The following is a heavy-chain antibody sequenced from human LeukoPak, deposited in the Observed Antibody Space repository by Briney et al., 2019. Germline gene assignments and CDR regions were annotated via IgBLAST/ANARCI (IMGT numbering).Heavy chain of an antibody. CDR2: IYYSGST. CDR1: GGSISSGDYY. J-gene: IGHJ6*02. V-gene: IGHV4-30-4*01. D-gene: IGHD2-2*01. Sequence: SETLSLTCTVSGGSISSGDYYWSWIRQPPGKGLEWIGYIYYSGSTYYNPSLKSRVTISVDTSKNQFSLKLSSVTAADTAVYYCATCTSCSYEPTYGMDVWGQGTTVTVSS. CDR3: ATCTSCSYEPTYGMDV.